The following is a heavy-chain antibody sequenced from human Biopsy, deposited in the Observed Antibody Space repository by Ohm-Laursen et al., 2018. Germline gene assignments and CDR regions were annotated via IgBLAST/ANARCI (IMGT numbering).Heavy chain of an antibody. D-gene: IGHD1-7*01. Sequence: SLSLSCASSGFTFSSYNMHWVRQAPGKGLVWVSRFNSDGSSTSYADSVKGRFTISRDNANNTLYLQMNSLRAEDTAVYYCARGGGGNSRDWYFDLWGRGTLVTVSS. CDR3: ARGGGGNSRDWYFDL. V-gene: IGHV3-74*01. CDR1: GFTFSSYN. CDR2: FNSDGSST. J-gene: IGHJ2*01.